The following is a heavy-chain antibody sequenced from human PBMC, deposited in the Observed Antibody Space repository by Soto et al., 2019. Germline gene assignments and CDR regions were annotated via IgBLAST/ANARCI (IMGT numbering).Heavy chain of an antibody. V-gene: IGHV3-23*01. CDR1: GFTFSSYA. CDR2: ISGSGGTT. CDR3: AKDPRMATVTTGYFDY. Sequence: EVQLLESGGALVQSGGSRRLSCAVSGFTFSSYAMSWVRQAPGKGLEWVSAISGSGGTTYYADSVKGRFTISRDNSKKPLYLQMNSLGAEDTAVYYWAKDPRMATVTTGYFDYLGQGTLVNGSS. J-gene: IGHJ4*02. D-gene: IGHD4-17*01.